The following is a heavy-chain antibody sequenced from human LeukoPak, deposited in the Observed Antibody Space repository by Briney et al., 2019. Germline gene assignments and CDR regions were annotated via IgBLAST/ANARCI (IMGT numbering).Heavy chain of an antibody. CDR1: GFTFSSYG. D-gene: IGHD1-26*01. V-gene: IGHV3-30*03. Sequence: GGSLRLSCEASGFTFSSYGMHWVRQAPGKGLEWVAVISYDGSNKYYADSVKGRFTISRDNSKNTLYLQMNSLRAEDTAVYYCARRDSGSYYFSYWGQGTLVTVSS. CDR2: ISYDGSNK. J-gene: IGHJ4*02. CDR3: ARRDSGSYYFSY.